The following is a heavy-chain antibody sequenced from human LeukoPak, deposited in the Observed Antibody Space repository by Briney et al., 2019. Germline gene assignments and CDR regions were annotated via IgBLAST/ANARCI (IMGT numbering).Heavy chain of an antibody. CDR2: IYYSGST. Sequence: SETLSLTCTVSGGSISSGGSYWSWIRQHPGKGLEWIGYIYYSGSTYYNPSLKSRVTISVDTSKNQFSLKLSSVTAADTAVYYCARGVPAALKPIDYWGQGTLVTVSS. CDR3: ARGVPAALKPIDY. CDR1: GGSISSGGSY. V-gene: IGHV4-31*03. J-gene: IGHJ4*02. D-gene: IGHD2-2*01.